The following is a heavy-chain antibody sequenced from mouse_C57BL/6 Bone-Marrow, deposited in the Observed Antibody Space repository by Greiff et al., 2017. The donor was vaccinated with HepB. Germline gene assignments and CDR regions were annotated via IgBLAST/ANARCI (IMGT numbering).Heavy chain of an antibody. CDR2: IHPNSGST. V-gene: IGHV1-64*01. J-gene: IGHJ2*01. D-gene: IGHD4-1*01. CDR1: GYTFTSYW. Sequence: QVQLQQPGAELVKPGASVKLSCKASGYTFTSYWMHWVKQRPGQGLEWIGMIHPNSGSTNYNEKFKSKATLTVDKSSSTAYMQLSSLTSVDSAVYYCATKLGHYFDYWGQGTTLTVSS. CDR3: ATKLGHYFDY.